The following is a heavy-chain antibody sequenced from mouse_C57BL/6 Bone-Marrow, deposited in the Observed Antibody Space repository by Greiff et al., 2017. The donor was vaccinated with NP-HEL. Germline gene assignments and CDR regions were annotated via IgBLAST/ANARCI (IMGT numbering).Heavy chain of an antibody. J-gene: IGHJ2*01. CDR1: GYTFTDYY. Sequence: EVQLQQSGPELVKPGASVKISCKASGYTFTDYYMNWVKQSHGKSLEWIGDINPNNGGTSYNQKFKGKATLTVDKSSSTAYMELRSLTSEDSAVYYWARKGIGAVPLYFDYWGQGTTLTVSS. CDR2: INPNNGGT. CDR3: ARKGIGAVPLYFDY. V-gene: IGHV1-26*01. D-gene: IGHD1-1*01.